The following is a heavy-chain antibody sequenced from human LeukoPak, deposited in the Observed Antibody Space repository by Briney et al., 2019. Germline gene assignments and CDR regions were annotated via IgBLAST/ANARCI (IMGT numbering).Heavy chain of an antibody. D-gene: IGHD1-1*01. CDR3: ASGELDSLYYFDY. Sequence: QSGGSLRLSCAASGFTFNKYWMHWVRQAPGKGLVWVSRIHTDGISTTYADSVKGRFTISRDNAKNTLYLQMNSLRAEDTALYYCASGELDSLYYFDYWGQGTLVTVSS. CDR2: IHTDGIST. V-gene: IGHV3-74*01. CDR1: GFTFNKYW. J-gene: IGHJ4*02.